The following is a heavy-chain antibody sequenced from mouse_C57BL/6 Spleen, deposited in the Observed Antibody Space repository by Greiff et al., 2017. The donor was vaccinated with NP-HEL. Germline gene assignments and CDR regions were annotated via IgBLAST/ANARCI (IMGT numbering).Heavy chain of an antibody. J-gene: IGHJ3*01. CDR1: GFTFSSYA. CDR3: TSFYYGYDGAY. CDR2: ISSGGDYI. D-gene: IGHD2-2*01. Sequence: EVKLMESGEGLVKPGGSLKLSCAASGFTFSSYAMSWVRQTPEKRLEWVAYISSGGDYIYYADTVKGRFTISRDNARNTLYLQMSSLKSEDTAMYYCTSFYYGYDGAYWGQGTLVTVSA. V-gene: IGHV5-9-1*02.